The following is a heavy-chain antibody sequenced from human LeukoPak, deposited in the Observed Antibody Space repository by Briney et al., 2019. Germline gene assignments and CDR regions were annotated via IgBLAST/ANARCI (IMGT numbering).Heavy chain of an antibody. V-gene: IGHV3-74*01. CDR3: ARGPYSSGWYGQEVAY. J-gene: IGHJ4*02. D-gene: IGHD6-19*01. Sequence: GGSLRLSCAASGFTFSSYWMHWVRQAPGKGLVWVSRFNSDGSSTSYADSVKGRFTISRDNAKNTLYLQMNSLRAEDTAVYYCARGPYSSGWYGQEVAYWGQGTLVTVSS. CDR1: GFTFSSYW. CDR2: FNSDGSST.